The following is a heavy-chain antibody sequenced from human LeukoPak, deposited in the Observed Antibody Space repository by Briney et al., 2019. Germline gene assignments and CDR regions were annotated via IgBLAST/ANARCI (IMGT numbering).Heavy chain of an antibody. J-gene: IGHJ4*02. CDR2: IYHSGST. Sequence: SETLSLTCAVSGGSISSSNWWSWVRQPPGKGLEWIGEIYHSGSTNYNPSLKSRVTISVDKSKNQFSLKLSSVTAADTAVYYCARVVWRYFDPNNQNDYWGQGTLVTVSS. CDR1: GGSISSSNW. V-gene: IGHV4-4*02. CDR3: ARVVWRYFDPNNQNDY. D-gene: IGHD3-9*01.